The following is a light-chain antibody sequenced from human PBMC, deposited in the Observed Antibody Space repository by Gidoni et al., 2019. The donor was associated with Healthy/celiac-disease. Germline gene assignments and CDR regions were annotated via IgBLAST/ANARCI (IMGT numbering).Light chain of an antibody. J-gene: IGLJ2*01. Sequence: SYALTQPPSASASPGQTASITCSGDKLGDKYACWYQQNPGQSPVLVIYQDSKRPSVIPERFSGSNSGNTATLTISGTQAMDEADYYCQAWDSSTDVFGGGTKLTVL. V-gene: IGLV3-1*01. CDR1: KLGDKY. CDR2: QDS. CDR3: QAWDSSTDV.